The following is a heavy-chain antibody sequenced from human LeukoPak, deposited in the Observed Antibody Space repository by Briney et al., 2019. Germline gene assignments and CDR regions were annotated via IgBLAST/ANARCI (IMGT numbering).Heavy chain of an antibody. D-gene: IGHD2-2*01. CDR2: IYPADSDT. J-gene: IGHJ3*02. CDR3: ASPGGYCSSTSCYVSEYYAFDI. CDR1: GYSFTNYW. Sequence: GESLKISCKGSGYSFTNYWIGWVRQMPGKGLEWMGIIYPADSDTRYSPSFQGQVTISADKSISTAYLQWSSLKASDTAMYYCASPGGYCSSTSCYVSEYYAFDIWGQGTMVTVSS. V-gene: IGHV5-51*01.